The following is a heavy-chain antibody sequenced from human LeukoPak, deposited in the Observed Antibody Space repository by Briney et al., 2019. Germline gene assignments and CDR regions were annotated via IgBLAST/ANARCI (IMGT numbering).Heavy chain of an antibody. J-gene: IGHJ4*02. CDR3: ARGGNRFGGFYFDY. V-gene: IGHV4-31*03. CDR1: ADSLSSGGHY. Sequence: PSETLSLTCTVSADSLSSGGHYWAWIRQFPGKGLESIGFIHHSGRSRHNPSLKDRVTISVDTSRKQFALKLSSVTAADTAMYYCARGGNRFGGFYFDYWGQGIQVIVSS. CDR2: IHHSGRS. D-gene: IGHD3-10*01.